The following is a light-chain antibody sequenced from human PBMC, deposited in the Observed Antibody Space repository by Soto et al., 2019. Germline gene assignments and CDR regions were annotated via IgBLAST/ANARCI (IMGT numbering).Light chain of an antibody. V-gene: IGKV1-27*01. CDR1: QGISNY. J-gene: IGKJ1*01. CDR3: QKYNSAPRT. CDR2: AAS. Sequence: DIQMTQSPSSLSASVGDRVTITCRASQGISNYLAWYQHKPGKVPKVLIYAASTLQSGVPSRFSGSGSGTDFTLNISSLQPEDVATYYCQKYNSAPRTFGQGTRVEIK.